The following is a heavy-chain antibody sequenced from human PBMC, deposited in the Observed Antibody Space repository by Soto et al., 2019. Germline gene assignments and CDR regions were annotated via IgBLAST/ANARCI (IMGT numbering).Heavy chain of an antibody. V-gene: IGHV1-69*01. Sequence: QVQLVQSGAEVKKPGSSVKVSCKASGGTFSSYAISWVRQAPGQGLEWMGGIIPIFGTANYAQKFQGRVTITADESTSTAYMELSSLRSEDTAVYYCERSIAAAESFHYYYYYGMDVWGQGTTVTVSS. CDR2: IIPIFGTA. CDR3: ERSIAAAESFHYYYYYGMDV. D-gene: IGHD6-13*01. CDR1: GGTFSSYA. J-gene: IGHJ6*02.